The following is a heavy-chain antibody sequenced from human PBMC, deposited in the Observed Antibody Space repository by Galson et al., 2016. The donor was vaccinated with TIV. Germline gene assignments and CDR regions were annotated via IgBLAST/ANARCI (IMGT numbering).Heavy chain of an antibody. CDR2: INEDGSEI. Sequence: SLRLSCAASGFTFSAYWMNWVRQVPGKGLEWLTNINEDGSEIYYVDSVRGRFTISRDNAKNLLYLEMNGLRDEDTAVYYCARRIDYWGQGILVTVSS. J-gene: IGHJ4*02. CDR1: GFTFSAYW. V-gene: IGHV3-7*01. CDR3: ARRIDY.